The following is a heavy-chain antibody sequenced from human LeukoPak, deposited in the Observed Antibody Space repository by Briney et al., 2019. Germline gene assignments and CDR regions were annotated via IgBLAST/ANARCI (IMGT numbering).Heavy chain of an antibody. D-gene: IGHD5-18*01. V-gene: IGHV3-11*01. Sequence: GGSLRLSCAASGFTFSDYYMSWIRQAPGKGLEWVSYISSSGSTIYYADCVKGRFTISRDNAKNSLYLQMNSLKTEDTAVYFCTREKEGYNYGLDYYYYYMDVWGKGTTVTVSS. CDR3: TREKEGYNYGLDYYYYYMDV. CDR1: GFTFSDYY. CDR2: ISSSGSTI. J-gene: IGHJ6*03.